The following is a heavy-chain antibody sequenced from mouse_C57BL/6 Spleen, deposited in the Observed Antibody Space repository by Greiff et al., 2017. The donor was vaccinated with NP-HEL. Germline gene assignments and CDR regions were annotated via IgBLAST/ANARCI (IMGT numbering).Heavy chain of an antibody. D-gene: IGHD1-1*01. CDR3: TRFPNSSGSSYGYFDV. J-gene: IGHJ1*03. CDR1: GYTFTDYE. Sequence: QVQLQQSGAELVRPGASVTLSCKASGYTFTDYEMHWVKQTPVHGLEWIGAIVPETGGTAYNQKFKGKAILTAEKSSSTAYMELRSLTSEDSAVYYCTRFPNSSGSSYGYFDVWGTGTTVTVSS. V-gene: IGHV1-15*01. CDR2: IVPETGGT.